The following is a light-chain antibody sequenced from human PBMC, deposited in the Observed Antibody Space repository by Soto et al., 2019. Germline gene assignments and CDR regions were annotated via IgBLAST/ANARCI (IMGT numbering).Light chain of an antibody. J-gene: IGKJ1*01. Sequence: EIVMTQSPATLSVSPGERATLSCRASQSISNNLAWYHQRPGQAPRLLIYGASTRATGIPARFSGSGSGTEFTLAISSLQSEDVAVYYCQQYNNWWTFGQGTRVEIK. V-gene: IGKV3-15*01. CDR3: QQYNNWWT. CDR2: GAS. CDR1: QSISNN.